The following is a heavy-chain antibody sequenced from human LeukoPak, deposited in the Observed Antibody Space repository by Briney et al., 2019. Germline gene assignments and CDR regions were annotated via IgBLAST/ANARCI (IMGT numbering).Heavy chain of an antibody. CDR1: GGSISSYY. J-gene: IGHJ4*02. V-gene: IGHV4-59*01. D-gene: IGHD2/OR15-2a*01. Sequence: SETLSLTCTVSGGSISSYYWSWIRQPPGKGLEWIGYIYYSGSTNYSPSLKSRVTISVDTSKNQFSLKLSSVTAADTAVYYCAREGSTIRGIDYWGQGTLVTVSS. CDR3: AREGSTIRGIDY. CDR2: IYYSGST.